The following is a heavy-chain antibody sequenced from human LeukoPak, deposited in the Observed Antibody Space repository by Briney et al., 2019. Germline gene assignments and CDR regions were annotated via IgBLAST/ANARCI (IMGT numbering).Heavy chain of an antibody. CDR2: IYYSGST. Sequence: SETLSLTCTVSGGSISSYYWSWIRQPPGKGLEWIGYIYYSGSTNYNPSLKSRVTISVDTSKNQFSLKLSSVTAADTAVYYCARDRTQGACYFDYWGQGTLVTVSS. CDR1: GGSISSYY. V-gene: IGHV4-59*01. J-gene: IGHJ4*02. CDR3: ARDRTQGACYFDY.